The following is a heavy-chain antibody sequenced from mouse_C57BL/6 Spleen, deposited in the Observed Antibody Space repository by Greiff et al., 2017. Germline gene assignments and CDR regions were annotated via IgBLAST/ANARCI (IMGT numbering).Heavy chain of an antibody. J-gene: IGHJ4*01. V-gene: IGHV1-18*01. CDR2: INPNNGGT. D-gene: IGHD2-10*01. CDR3: ARSGGLLRAMDY. CDR1: GYTFTDYN. Sequence: EVKLVESGPELVKPGASVKIPCKASGYTFTDYNMDWVKQSHGKSLEWIGDINPNNGGTIYNQKFKGKATLTVDKSSSTAYMELRSLTSEDTAVYYCARSGGLLRAMDYWGQGTSVTVSS.